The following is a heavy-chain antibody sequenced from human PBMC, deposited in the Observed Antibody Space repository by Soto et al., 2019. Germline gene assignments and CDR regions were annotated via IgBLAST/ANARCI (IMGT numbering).Heavy chain of an antibody. CDR3: ARVGDYYYYYMDV. D-gene: IGHD1-26*01. Sequence: GGSLRLSCAASGFTFSDYYMSWIRQAPGKGLEWVSYISSSGSTIYYADSVKGRFTISRDNAKNSLYLQMNSLRAEDTAVYYFARVGDYYYYYMDVWGKGTTVTVSS. J-gene: IGHJ6*03. CDR2: ISSSGSTI. CDR1: GFTFSDYY. V-gene: IGHV3-11*01.